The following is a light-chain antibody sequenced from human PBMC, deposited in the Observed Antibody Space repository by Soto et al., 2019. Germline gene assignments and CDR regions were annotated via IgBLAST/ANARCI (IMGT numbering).Light chain of an antibody. CDR3: SAYTSTGTVV. CDR1: SSDVGGYNS. CDR2: DVT. Sequence: QSVLTQPASVSGSPGQSITISCAGTSSDVGGYNSVSWYQQVPGKTHRFMIHDVTNPPSGVSDRFSSSKSGNTASLTITGLQVEDEADCYCSAYTSTGTVVFGTGTKLTVL. J-gene: IGLJ1*01. V-gene: IGLV2-14*01.